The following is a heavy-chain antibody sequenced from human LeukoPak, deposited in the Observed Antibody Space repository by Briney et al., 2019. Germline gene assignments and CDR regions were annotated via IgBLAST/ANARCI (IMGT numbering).Heavy chain of an antibody. CDR2: IYYSGSI. J-gene: IGHJ4*02. D-gene: IGHD5-18*01. Sequence: PSETLSLTCTVSGGSISSYYWSWIRQPPGKGLEWIGYIYYSGSINYNPSLKSRVTISVDTSKNQFSLKLSSVTAADTAVYYCARVAAMANFDYWGQGTLVTVSS. CDR3: ARVAAMANFDY. CDR1: GGSISSYY. V-gene: IGHV4-59*12.